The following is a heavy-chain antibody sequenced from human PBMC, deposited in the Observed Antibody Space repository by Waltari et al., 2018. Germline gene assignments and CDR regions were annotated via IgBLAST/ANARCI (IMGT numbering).Heavy chain of an antibody. CDR1: AYSFTSSW. V-gene: IGHV5-51*01. Sequence: EVHLVQSGAEVKRPGESLKISCKTSAYSFTSSWISWVRQMPGKGLEWMGNIYPGDSETTYNPSFQGHVIISADKSISTTYLQWSSLKASDTATYYCSQRPWGGLDSWGQGVVVTVSS. D-gene: IGHD3-16*01. CDR2: IYPGDSET. CDR3: SQRPWGGLDS. J-gene: IGHJ4*03.